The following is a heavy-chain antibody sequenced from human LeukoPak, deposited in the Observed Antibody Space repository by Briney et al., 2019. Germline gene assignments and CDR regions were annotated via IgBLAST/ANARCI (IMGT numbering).Heavy chain of an antibody. J-gene: IGHJ6*03. CDR3: AKGYYDFWSGYSRSYYYMDV. Sequence: PGGSLRLSCAASGFTFSSCAMSWVRQAPGKGLEWVSAISGSGGSTYYADSVKGRFTISRDNSKNTLYLQMNSLRAEDTAVYYCAKGYYDFWSGYSRSYYYMDVWGKGTTVTVSS. CDR2: ISGSGGST. V-gene: IGHV3-23*01. D-gene: IGHD3-3*01. CDR1: GFTFSSCA.